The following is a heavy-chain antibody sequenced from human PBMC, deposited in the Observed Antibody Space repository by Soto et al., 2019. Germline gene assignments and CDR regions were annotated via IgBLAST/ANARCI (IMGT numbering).Heavy chain of an antibody. CDR2: IFHSETT. CDR1: GASVSSDNW. V-gene: IGHV4-4*02. D-gene: IGHD6-19*01. CDR3: AKNGWYSADI. Sequence: QMRLQESGPGLVKPSGTLSLACAVSGASVSSDNWWSCVRQPPGKGLEWIGEIFHSETTNYNPSLTSLATISEDKFKNQFSLTLTSVTDADTAVYYCAKNGWYSADIWGQGTMVTVSS. J-gene: IGHJ3*02.